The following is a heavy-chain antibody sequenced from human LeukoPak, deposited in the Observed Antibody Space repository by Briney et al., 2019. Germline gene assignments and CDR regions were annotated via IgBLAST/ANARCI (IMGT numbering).Heavy chain of an antibody. D-gene: IGHD5-12*01. Sequence: ASETLSLTCTVSGGSISSYYWSWIRQPPGEGLEWIGYIYYSGSTNYNPSLKSRVTISVDTSKNQFSLKLSSVTAADTAVYYCARYSGYDFALDYWGQGTLVTVSS. CDR3: ARYSGYDFALDY. CDR1: GGSISSYY. J-gene: IGHJ4*02. V-gene: IGHV4-59*01. CDR2: IYYSGST.